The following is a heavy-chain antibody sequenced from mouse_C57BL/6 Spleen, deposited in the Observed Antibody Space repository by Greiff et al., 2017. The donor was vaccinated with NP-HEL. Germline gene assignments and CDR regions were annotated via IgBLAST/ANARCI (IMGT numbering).Heavy chain of an antibody. J-gene: IGHJ4*01. V-gene: IGHV3-6*01. CDR3: ARFGANYAMDY. CDR1: GYSITSGYY. Sequence: VQLKQSGPGLVKPSQSLSLTCSVTGYSITSGYYWIWIRQFPGNKLEWMGYISYDGSNNYNPSLKNRISITRDTSKNQFFLKLNSVTTEDTATYYCARFGANYAMDYWGQGTSVTVSS. CDR2: ISYDGSN. D-gene: IGHD1-1*01.